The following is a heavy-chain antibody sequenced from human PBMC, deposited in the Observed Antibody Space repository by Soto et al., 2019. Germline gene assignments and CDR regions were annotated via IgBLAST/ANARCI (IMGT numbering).Heavy chain of an antibody. D-gene: IGHD2-2*01. J-gene: IGHJ4*02. CDR2: ISAYNGNT. CDR3: ARDGRYCISTSCYSSFGY. Sequence: GASVKVSCKASGYTFTSYGISWVRQAPGQGLEWMGWISAYNGNTNYAQKIQGRVTMTTDTSTSTAYMELRSLRSDDTAVYYCARDGRYCISTSCYSSFGYWGQGTLVTVSS. V-gene: IGHV1-18*01. CDR1: GYTFTSYG.